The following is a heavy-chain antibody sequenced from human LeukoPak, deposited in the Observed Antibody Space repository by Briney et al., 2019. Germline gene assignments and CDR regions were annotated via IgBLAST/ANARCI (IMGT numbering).Heavy chain of an antibody. V-gene: IGHV1-69*01. J-gene: IGHJ4*02. Sequence: SVKVSCKVSGPTFSSYAIRWVRQPPGQGREWMGGIIPIFGTANYAQTIQGRVTITADESTSTAYMQLSSMRSDDTAVYYCARGRGAAAAPGYFDYWGEGTLVTVSS. D-gene: IGHD6-13*01. CDR1: GPTFSSYA. CDR3: ARGRGAAAAPGYFDY. CDR2: IIPIFGTA.